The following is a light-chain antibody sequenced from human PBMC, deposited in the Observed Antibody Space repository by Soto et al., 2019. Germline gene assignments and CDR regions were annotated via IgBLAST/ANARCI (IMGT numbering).Light chain of an antibody. Sequence: QSVLTQPPSVSAAPGQKVTISCSGSSSNIGNNDVSWYQQLPGTAPKLLIYDNNKRPSGIPDRFSGSKSGTSATLGITGLQTGHEADYYCGTWDSSLSAVVFGGGTKLTVL. CDR1: SSNIGNND. J-gene: IGLJ2*01. CDR3: GTWDSSLSAVV. V-gene: IGLV1-51*01. CDR2: DNN.